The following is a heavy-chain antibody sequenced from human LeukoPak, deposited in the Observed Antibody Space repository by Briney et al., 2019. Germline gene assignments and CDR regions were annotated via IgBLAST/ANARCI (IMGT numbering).Heavy chain of an antibody. CDR2: IYSDGST. CDR3: TNLPTY. J-gene: IGHJ4*02. V-gene: IGHV3-66*02. Sequence: PGGSLRLSCAASGFTVSSNYMTWVRQAPGKGLEWVSVIYSDGSTLYADSVKGRFTISRDNSKNTLYLQMDSLRPEDTAVYYCTNLPTYWGQGTLVTVSS. CDR1: GFTVSSNY.